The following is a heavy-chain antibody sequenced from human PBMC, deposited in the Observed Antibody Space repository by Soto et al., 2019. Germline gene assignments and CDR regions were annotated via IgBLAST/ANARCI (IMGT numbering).Heavy chain of an antibody. V-gene: IGHV5-51*01. CDR2: IYPGDSDT. Sequence: GESLKISCKGSGYSFTSYWIGWVRQMPGKGLEWMGIIYPGDSDTRYSPSFQGQVTISADKSISTAYLQWSSLKASDTAMYYCARQGYSSSWYIGSHYYYGMDVWGQGTTVTVSS. D-gene: IGHD6-13*01. J-gene: IGHJ6*02. CDR3: ARQGYSSSWYIGSHYYYGMDV. CDR1: GYSFTSYW.